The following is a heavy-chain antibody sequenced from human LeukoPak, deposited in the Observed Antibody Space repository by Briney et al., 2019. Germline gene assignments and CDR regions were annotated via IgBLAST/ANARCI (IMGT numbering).Heavy chain of an antibody. CDR1: GYTFTGHY. CDR3: ARAGDLGTAAALS. Sequence: ASVKVSCKASGYTFTGHYMHWVRRAPGQGLEWMGRINPNSGGTNYAQKFQGRITMTRDTSINTAYMELSRLRSDDTAAYYCARAGDLGTAAALSWGQGTLVTVSS. V-gene: IGHV1-2*06. CDR2: INPNSGGT. J-gene: IGHJ4*02. D-gene: IGHD6-13*01.